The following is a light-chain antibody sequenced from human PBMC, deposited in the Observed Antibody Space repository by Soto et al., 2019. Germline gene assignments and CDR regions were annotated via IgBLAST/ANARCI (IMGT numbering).Light chain of an antibody. CDR3: QSYDSSLRRV. V-gene: IGLV6-57*01. CDR2: EDN. Sequence: NFMLTQPHSVSESPGKTVTISCTRSSGSIASNYVQWYQQRPGSSPTTVIYEDNQRPSGVPDRFSGSIDSSSNSASLTISGLKTEDEADYYCQSYDSSLRRVFGGGTKLTVL. CDR1: SGSIASNY. J-gene: IGLJ2*01.